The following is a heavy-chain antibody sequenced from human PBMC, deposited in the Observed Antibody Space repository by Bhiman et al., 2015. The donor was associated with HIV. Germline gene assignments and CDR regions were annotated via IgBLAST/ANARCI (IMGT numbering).Heavy chain of an antibody. J-gene: IGHJ4*02. CDR3: ARRGYCTGTPCYTVLDY. CDR2: TVWSGDHT. V-gene: IGHV3-20*04. CDR1: GFTFEDYA. Sequence: DVHLVESGGGVVRPGGSLRLSCTASGFTFEDYAMSWVRQAPGKGLEWVSGTVWSGDHTSYVDSVRGRFTITRDNDKNSLYLEMNSLRVEDTAVYFCARRGYCTGTPCYTVLDYWGQGTLVTVSS. D-gene: IGHD2-8*01.